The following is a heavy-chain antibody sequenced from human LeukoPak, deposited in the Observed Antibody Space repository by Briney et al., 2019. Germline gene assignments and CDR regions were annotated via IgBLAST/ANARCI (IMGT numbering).Heavy chain of an antibody. CDR1: GYTLTDYH. Sequence: ASVKVSCTASGYTLTDYHIHWVRQAPGQGLGWMAWINPKSGGTNYAQKFQGRVTMTRDTSINTVYMELTRLRSDDTAMYYCARGRDSGSHTYYFDYWGQGTLVTISS. V-gene: IGHV1-2*02. J-gene: IGHJ4*02. CDR2: INPKSGGT. D-gene: IGHD1-26*01. CDR3: ARGRDSGSHTYYFDY.